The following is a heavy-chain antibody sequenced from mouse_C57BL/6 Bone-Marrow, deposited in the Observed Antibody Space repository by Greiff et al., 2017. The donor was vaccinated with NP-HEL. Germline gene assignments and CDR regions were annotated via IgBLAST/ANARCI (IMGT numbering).Heavy chain of an antibody. V-gene: IGHV3-6*01. D-gene: IGHD1-1*01. CDR2: ISYDGSN. CDR3: ASPLYYYGSSYDWYFDV. J-gene: IGHJ1*03. Sequence: EVKLMESGPGLVKPSQSLSLTCSVTGYSITSGYYWNWIRQFPGNKLEWMGYISYDGSNNYNPSLKNRISITRDTSKNQFFLKLNSVTTEDTATYYCASPLYYYGSSYDWYFDVWGTGTTVTVSS. CDR1: GYSITSGYY.